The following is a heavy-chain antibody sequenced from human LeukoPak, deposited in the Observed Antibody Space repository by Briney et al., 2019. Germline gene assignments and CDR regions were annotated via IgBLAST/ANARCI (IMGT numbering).Heavy chain of an antibody. D-gene: IGHD6-19*01. Sequence: GGSLRLSCEASGFIFSNYVTHWVRQAPGKGLEWVAVIWYDGSNTYYADSVKGRFTISRDNSKNTLYLQMNSLRVEDTAVYYCARVPYGSGWYYFDYWGQGTLVTVSS. CDR1: GFIFSNYV. CDR3: ARVPYGSGWYYFDY. V-gene: IGHV3-33*01. J-gene: IGHJ4*02. CDR2: IWYDGSNT.